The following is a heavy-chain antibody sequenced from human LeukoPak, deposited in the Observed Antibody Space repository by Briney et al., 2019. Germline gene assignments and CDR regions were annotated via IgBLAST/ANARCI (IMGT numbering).Heavy chain of an antibody. Sequence: SETLSLTCTVSGGSISSYYWSWIRQPPGKGLEWIGYIYYSGSTNYNPSLKSRVTISVDTSKNQFSLKLSSVTAADTAVYYCERARSGSYPIDYWGQGTLVTVSS. D-gene: IGHD1-26*01. CDR2: IYYSGST. CDR3: ERARSGSYPIDY. CDR1: GGSISSYY. V-gene: IGHV4-59*01. J-gene: IGHJ4*02.